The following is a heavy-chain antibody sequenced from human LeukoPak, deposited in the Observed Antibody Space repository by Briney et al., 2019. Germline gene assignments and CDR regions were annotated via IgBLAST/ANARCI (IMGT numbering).Heavy chain of an antibody. Sequence: ASVKVSCKASGYTFTGYYMHWVRQAPGQGLEWMGWINPNSGGTNYAQKFQGRVTMSRDTSISTAYMELTRLRSDDTAVCYCAAGGSSSSSDEFFQHWGQGTLVTVSS. CDR2: INPNSGGT. CDR1: GYTFTGYY. D-gene: IGHD6-6*01. V-gene: IGHV1-2*02. CDR3: AAGGSSSSSDEFFQH. J-gene: IGHJ1*01.